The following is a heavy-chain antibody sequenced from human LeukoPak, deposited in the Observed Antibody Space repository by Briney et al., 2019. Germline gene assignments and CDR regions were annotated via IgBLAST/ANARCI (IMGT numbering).Heavy chain of an antibody. CDR3: ARRWGEMNAFDI. V-gene: IGHV3-21*01. CDR2: ISSSSSYI. J-gene: IGHJ3*02. CDR1: GFTFSSYS. D-gene: IGHD3-16*01. Sequence: GGSLRLSCAASGFTFSSYSMNWVRQAPGKGLEWVSSISSSSSYIYYADSVKGRFTISRDNAKNSLYLQMNSLGAEDTAVYYCARRWGEMNAFDIWGQGTMVTVSS.